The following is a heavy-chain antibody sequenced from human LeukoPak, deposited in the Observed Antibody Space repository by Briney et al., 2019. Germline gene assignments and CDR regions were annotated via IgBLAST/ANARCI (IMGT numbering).Heavy chain of an antibody. CDR2: IYSGGST. CDR3: ARDTYYYDSSGPYFDY. CDR1: GFTVSSNY. J-gene: IGHJ4*02. V-gene: IGHV3-66*01. D-gene: IGHD3-22*01. Sequence: GGSLRLSCAAPGFTVSSNYMSWVRQAPGKGLEWVSVIYSGGSTYYADSVKGRFTISRDNSKNTLYLQMNSLRAEDTAVYYCARDTYYYDSSGPYFDYWGQGTLVTVSS.